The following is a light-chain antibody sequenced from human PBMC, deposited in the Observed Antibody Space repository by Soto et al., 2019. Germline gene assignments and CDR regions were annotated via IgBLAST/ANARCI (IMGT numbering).Light chain of an antibody. CDR3: QQFNDYPIT. Sequence: AIQLTQSPSSLSASVGDRVTIVCRSSQGISNALAWYQQKPGKAPRFLIYDASTLQSGVPSRFSGSGSGTDFTLIISSLQPEDFATYYCQQFNDYPITFGQGTRLEIK. CDR2: DAS. J-gene: IGKJ5*01. CDR1: QGISNA. V-gene: IGKV1D-13*01.